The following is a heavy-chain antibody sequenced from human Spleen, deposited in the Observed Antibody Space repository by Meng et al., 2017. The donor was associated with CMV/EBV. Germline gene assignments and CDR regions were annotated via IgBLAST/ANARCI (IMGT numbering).Heavy chain of an antibody. CDR3: ARDLYGSGSYYVFDY. CDR1: GDFINNHYY. CDR2: SDFSRTT. J-gene: IGHJ4*02. V-gene: IGHV4-39*07. Sequence: SGPGMVKPSEPLSRPCPVSGDFINNHYYWGWIRQPPGKGLEWIGSSDFSRTTHYNPSLKSRVTMSADTSKNHFSLSLNSVTAADTAVYYCARDLYGSGSYYVFDYWGQGTLVTVSS. D-gene: IGHD3-10*01.